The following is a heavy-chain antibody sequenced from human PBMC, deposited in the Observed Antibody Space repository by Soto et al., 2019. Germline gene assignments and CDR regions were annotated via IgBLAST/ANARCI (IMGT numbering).Heavy chain of an antibody. V-gene: IGHV1-18*04. CDR3: ARGLSDPYYYDSSGYPFDY. D-gene: IGHD3-22*01. J-gene: IGHJ4*02. CDR1: GYTFTSYG. Sequence: QVQLVQSGAEVKKPGASVKVSCKASGYTFTSYGISWVRQAPGQGLEWMGWISAYNGNTNYAQKLQGRVTMTTDTSTSTAYMELRSLRSDDTAVYYCARGLSDPYYYDSSGYPFDYWGQGTLVTVSS. CDR2: ISAYNGNT.